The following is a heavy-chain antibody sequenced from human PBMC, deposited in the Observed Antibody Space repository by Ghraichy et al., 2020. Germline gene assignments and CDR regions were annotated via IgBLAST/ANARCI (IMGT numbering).Heavy chain of an antibody. V-gene: IGHV4-59*08. D-gene: IGHD3-22*01. CDR3: SRQSTYYYDSSGYHAFDI. CDR2: IYYSGTT. J-gene: IGHJ3*02. CDR1: GGSISSYY. Sequence: SETLSLTCTVSGGSISSYYWSWIRQPPGKGLEWIGYIYYSGTTNYNPSLKSRVTLSVDTSKNQFSLKLSSVTAADTAVYYCSRQSTYYYDSSGYHAFDIWGQGTMVTVSS.